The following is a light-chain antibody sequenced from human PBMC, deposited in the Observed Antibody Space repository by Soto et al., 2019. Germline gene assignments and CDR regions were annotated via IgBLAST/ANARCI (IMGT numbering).Light chain of an antibody. CDR2: DAS. CDR3: QQRYASPPIT. V-gene: IGKV3-11*01. J-gene: IGKJ5*01. Sequence: EIVLTQSPATLSLSPGERATLSCRASRSVRSYLAWYQQKPGQAPRLLIYDASNRAAGIPTRFSGSGSETDFSLTISNLEPEEFAVYYCQQRYASPPITFGQGTRLEIK. CDR1: RSVRSY.